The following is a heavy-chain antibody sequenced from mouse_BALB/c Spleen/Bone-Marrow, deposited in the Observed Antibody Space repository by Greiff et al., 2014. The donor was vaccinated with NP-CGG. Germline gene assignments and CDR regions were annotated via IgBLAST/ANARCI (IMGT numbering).Heavy chain of an antibody. CDR1: GFNIKDTY. V-gene: IGHV14-3*02. Sequence: VPLQQSGAELVKPGASVKLSCTASGFNIKDTYLHWVKQRPEQGLDWIGRIDPAIFTKYDPKFQGKATITADTSSNTAYLHRSSLTAEDTAVYYCASDRYGWYFDVWGAGTTVTVSA. CDR3: ASDRYGWYFDV. CDR2: IDPAIFT. D-gene: IGHD2-14*01. J-gene: IGHJ1*01.